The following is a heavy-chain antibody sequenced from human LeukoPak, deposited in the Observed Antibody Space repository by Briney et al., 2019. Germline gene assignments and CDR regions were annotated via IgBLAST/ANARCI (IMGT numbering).Heavy chain of an antibody. CDR2: INPNSGGT. D-gene: IGHD6-19*01. CDR1: GYIFTGYY. Sequence: ASVKVSCKASGYIFTGYYMHWVRQAPGQGLEWMGWINPNSGGTNYAQKFQGRVTMTRDTSISTAYMELSRLRSDDTAVYYCASWAVAGTIPHYYYYMDVWGKGTTVTISS. V-gene: IGHV1-2*02. J-gene: IGHJ6*03. CDR3: ASWAVAGTIPHYYYYMDV.